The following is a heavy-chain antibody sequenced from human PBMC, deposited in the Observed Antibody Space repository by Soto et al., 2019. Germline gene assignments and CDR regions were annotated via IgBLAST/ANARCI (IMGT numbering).Heavy chain of an antibody. CDR1: GFTFSSYA. J-gene: IGHJ6*02. Sequence: GSLTLSCPASGFTFSSYAMSWVRQAPGKGLEWVSAISGSGGSTYYADSVKGRFTISRDNSKNTLYLQMNSLRAEDTAVYYCAKGDYYDSSGLLAYYYYGMDVWGQGTTVTVYS. D-gene: IGHD3-22*01. V-gene: IGHV3-23*01. CDR3: AKGDYYDSSGLLAYYYYGMDV. CDR2: ISGSGGST.